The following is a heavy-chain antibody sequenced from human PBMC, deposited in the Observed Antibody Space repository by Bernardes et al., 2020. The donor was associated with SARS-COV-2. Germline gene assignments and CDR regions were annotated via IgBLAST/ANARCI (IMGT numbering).Heavy chain of an antibody. Sequence: SETLSLTCTVSGGSISSSSYYWGWIRQPPGKGLEWIGSIYYSGSTYYNPSLKSRVTISVDTSKNQFSLKLSSVTAADTAVYYCARHSRYSSSWLRGGDYYGMDVWGQGTTVTVSS. D-gene: IGHD6-13*01. CDR3: ARHSRYSSSWLRGGDYYGMDV. V-gene: IGHV4-39*01. CDR2: IYYSGST. CDR1: GGSISSSSYY. J-gene: IGHJ6*02.